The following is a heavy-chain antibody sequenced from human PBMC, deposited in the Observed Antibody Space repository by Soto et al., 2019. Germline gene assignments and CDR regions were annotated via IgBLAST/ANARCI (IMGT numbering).Heavy chain of an antibody. CDR3: ARDLVVVTAIWNYYYYGMDV. D-gene: IGHD2-21*02. J-gene: IGHJ6*02. V-gene: IGHV3-74*01. CDR1: GFTFSDHY. Sequence: PGGSLRLSCAASGFTFSDHYMDWVRQAPGKGLVWVSRINSDGSSTSYADSVKGRFTISRDNAKNTLYLQMNSLRAEDTAVYYCARDLVVVTAIWNYYYYGMDVWGQGTTVTVSS. CDR2: INSDGSST.